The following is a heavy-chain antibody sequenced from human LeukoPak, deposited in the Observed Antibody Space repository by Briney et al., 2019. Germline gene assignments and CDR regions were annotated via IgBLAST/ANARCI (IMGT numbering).Heavy chain of an antibody. Sequence: ASVKVSCKASGYTFTGCYMHWVRQAPGQGLEWMGWINPNSGGTNYAQKFQGRVTMTRDTSISTAYMELSRLRSDDTAVYYCASGYSYGYSAFDYWGQGTLVTVSS. CDR1: GYTFTGCY. CDR2: INPNSGGT. D-gene: IGHD5-18*01. CDR3: ASGYSYGYSAFDY. J-gene: IGHJ4*02. V-gene: IGHV1-2*02.